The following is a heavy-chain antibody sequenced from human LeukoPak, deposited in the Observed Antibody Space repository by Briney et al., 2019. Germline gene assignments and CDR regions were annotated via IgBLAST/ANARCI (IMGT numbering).Heavy chain of an antibody. V-gene: IGHV3-11*04. CDR1: GFTVSSNY. CDR3: GGGPWDLQWTNYYYYMDV. J-gene: IGHJ6*03. CDR2: ISSSGSTI. D-gene: IGHD3/OR15-3a*01. Sequence: PGGSLRLSCAASGFTVSSNYMSWVRQAPGKGLEWVSYISSSGSTIYYADSVKGRFTISRDNAKNSLYLQMNSLRAEDTAVYYWGGGPWDLQWTNYYYYMDVWGKGTTVTVSS.